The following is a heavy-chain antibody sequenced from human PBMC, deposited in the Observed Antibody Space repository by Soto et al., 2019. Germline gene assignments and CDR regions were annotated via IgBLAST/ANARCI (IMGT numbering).Heavy chain of an antibody. J-gene: IGHJ4*02. CDR1: GGSISSGDYY. CDR2: IYYSGST. CDR3: AAGTVVQLWLFDY. D-gene: IGHD5-18*01. V-gene: IGHV4-30-4*01. Sequence: PWETLSLTCTVSGGSISSGDYYWSWIRQPPGKGLEWIGYIYYSGSTYYNPSLKSRVTISVDTSKNQFSLKLSSVTAADTAVYYCAAGTVVQLWLFDYWGQGTLVTVSS.